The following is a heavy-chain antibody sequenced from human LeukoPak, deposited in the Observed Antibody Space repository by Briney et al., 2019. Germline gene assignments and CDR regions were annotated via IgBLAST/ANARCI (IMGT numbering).Heavy chain of an antibody. Sequence: SSETLSLTCTVSGGSISNFYWSWIRQSPGKGLEWIGRIYTSGSTNYNPSLKSRVTISVDTSKNQFSLKLSSVTAADTAVYYCASPSDWGQGTLVTVSS. CDR1: GGSISNFY. V-gene: IGHV4-4*07. CDR3: ASPSD. J-gene: IGHJ4*02. CDR2: IYTSGST. D-gene: IGHD3-10*01.